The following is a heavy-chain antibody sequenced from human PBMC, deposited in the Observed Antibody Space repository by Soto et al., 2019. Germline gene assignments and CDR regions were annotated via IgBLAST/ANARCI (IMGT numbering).Heavy chain of an antibody. J-gene: IGHJ4*02. D-gene: IGHD5-12*01. CDR2: ISGSGGST. CDR1: GFTFSSYA. V-gene: IGHV3-23*01. Sequence: GGSLRLSCAASGFTFSSYAMSWVRQAPGKGLEWVSAISGSGGSTYYADSVKGRFTISRDNSKNTLYLQMNSLRAEDTAVYYCAKPSGVATIGYEFDYWGQGTLVTVSS. CDR3: AKPSGVATIGYEFDY.